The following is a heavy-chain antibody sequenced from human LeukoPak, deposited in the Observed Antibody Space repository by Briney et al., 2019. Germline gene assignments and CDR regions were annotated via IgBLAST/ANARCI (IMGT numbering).Heavy chain of an antibody. CDR1: GFAFSSYW. CDR2: IKQDGSEK. V-gene: IGHV3-7*01. J-gene: IGHJ4*02. D-gene: IGHD2-15*01. CDR3: ARDGGRKDDY. Sequence: PGGSLRLSCTASGFAFSSYWMTWVRQAPGKGLEWVANIKQDGSEKYYVDSVKGRFTISRDNAKNSLYLQMNSLRAEDTAVYYCARDGGRKDDYWGQGTLVTVSS.